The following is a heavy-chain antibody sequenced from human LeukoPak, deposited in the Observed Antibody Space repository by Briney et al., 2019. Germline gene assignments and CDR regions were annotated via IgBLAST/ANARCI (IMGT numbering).Heavy chain of an antibody. V-gene: IGHV5-51*01. Sequence: LGESLKISCKGSGYTFTNYWIVWVRLTPGKGLEWMGIIYLGDSDTRYSPSFQGQVTISADKSISTAYLQWSSLKASDTAMYYCARPFLEWPPSRPDDAFDIWGQGTMVTVSS. D-gene: IGHD3-3*01. J-gene: IGHJ3*02. CDR3: ARPFLEWPPSRPDDAFDI. CDR1: GYTFTNYW. CDR2: IYLGDSDT.